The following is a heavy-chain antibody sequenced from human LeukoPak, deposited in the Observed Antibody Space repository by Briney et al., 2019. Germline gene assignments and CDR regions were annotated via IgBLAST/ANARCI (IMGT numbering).Heavy chain of an antibody. CDR3: ARELTGNAFDI. Sequence: GGSLRLSCVASGFPFSSYAMHWVRQAPGKGLEWVAVISYDGSNKYYADSVKGRFTISRDNSKNTLYLQMNSPRAEDTAVYYCARELTGNAFDIWGQGTMVTVSS. CDR2: ISYDGSNK. D-gene: IGHD1-14*01. V-gene: IGHV3-30*04. J-gene: IGHJ3*02. CDR1: GFPFSSYA.